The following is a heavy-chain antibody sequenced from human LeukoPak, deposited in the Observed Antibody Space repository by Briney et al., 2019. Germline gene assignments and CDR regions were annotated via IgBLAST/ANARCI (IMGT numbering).Heavy chain of an antibody. CDR3: ARDNNLEFDY. V-gene: IGHV3-7*01. J-gene: IGHJ4*02. Sequence: GGSLRLSCAASGFPFSTHWMTWVRQAPGKRLEWVANIRQDGSETYYVDSVKGRFTISKDNAKNSVYLQMNSLRAEDTAVYYCARDNNLEFDYWGQGTLVTVSS. D-gene: IGHD1-14*01. CDR2: IRQDGSET. CDR1: GFPFSTHW.